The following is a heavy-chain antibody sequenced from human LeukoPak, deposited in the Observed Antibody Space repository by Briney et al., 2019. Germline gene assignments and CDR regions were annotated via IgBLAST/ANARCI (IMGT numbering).Heavy chain of an antibody. D-gene: IGHD6-19*01. J-gene: IGHJ4*02. CDR1: GFRFSNYW. CDR2: IKHDGSGT. V-gene: IGHV3-7*01. Sequence: PGGSLRLSCAVSGFRFSNYWMTWVRQAPGKGLEWVANIKHDGSGTYYLDSVKGRFTISRDNARNLLSLQMSSLRAEDTAVYYCARAREITVSGTDYFDYWGQGTLVTVSS. CDR3: ARAREITVSGTDYFDY.